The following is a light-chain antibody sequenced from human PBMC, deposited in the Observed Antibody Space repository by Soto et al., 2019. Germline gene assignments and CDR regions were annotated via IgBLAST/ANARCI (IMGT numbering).Light chain of an antibody. CDR2: HAS. V-gene: IGKV1-39*01. CDR3: QQSYTTPPWT. Sequence: DVQMTQSPSTLSASVGDRVTITCRASQSISNRLAWYQQKPGTAPKVLIYHASSLQGGVPSRFSGSGSGTDFTLTISSLQPEDFATYYCQQSYTTPPWTFGQGTKVDI. J-gene: IGKJ1*01. CDR1: QSISNR.